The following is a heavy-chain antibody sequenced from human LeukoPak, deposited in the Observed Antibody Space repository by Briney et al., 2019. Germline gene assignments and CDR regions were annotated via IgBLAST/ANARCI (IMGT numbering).Heavy chain of an antibody. CDR2: IYYSGST. J-gene: IGHJ3*02. Sequence: PSETLSLICTVSGGSISTYYWSWIRQPPGKGLEWIGYIYYSGSTNYNPSLKSRVTISVDTSKNQFSLKLSSVTAADTAVYYCARNGGSYTFHIWGQGTMVTVSS. D-gene: IGHD1-26*01. CDR1: GGSISTYY. CDR3: ARNGGSYTFHI. V-gene: IGHV4-59*01.